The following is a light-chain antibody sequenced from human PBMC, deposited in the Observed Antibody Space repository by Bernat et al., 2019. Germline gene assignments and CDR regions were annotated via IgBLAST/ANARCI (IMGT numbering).Light chain of an antibody. Sequence: EIVLTQSPATLSLSPGERVTLSCRASQTISRSLAWYQQKPGQAPRLLIYDASNRATGIPARFSGSGSGTDFTLTISSLEPEDFAFYYCQQRTNFPRLTVGGGTKVEIK. V-gene: IGKV3-11*01. J-gene: IGKJ4*01. CDR1: QTISRS. CDR2: DAS. CDR3: QQRTNFPRLT.